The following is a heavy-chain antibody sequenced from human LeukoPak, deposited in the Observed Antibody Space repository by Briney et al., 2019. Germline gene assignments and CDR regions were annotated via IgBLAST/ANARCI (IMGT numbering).Heavy chain of an antibody. D-gene: IGHD7-27*01. Sequence: ASVKVSCKTSGYTFTNYDINWVRQATGQGLEWLGWMSPNNGDTGYAQKFQGGVTMTRDTSTNTAYMELSGLTSEDTAVYYCARNPPRTGDFNSWGQGALVTVSS. J-gene: IGHJ4*02. CDR2: MSPNNGDT. CDR3: ARNPPRTGDFNS. CDR1: GYTFTNYD. V-gene: IGHV1-8*01.